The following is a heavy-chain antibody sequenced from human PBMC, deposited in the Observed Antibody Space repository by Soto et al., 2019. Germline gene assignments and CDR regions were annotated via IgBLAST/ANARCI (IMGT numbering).Heavy chain of an antibody. CDR3: ARGWAVTPDEGWIDP. D-gene: IGHD4-4*01. V-gene: IGHV4-61*01. CDR2: IYYSGST. CDR1: GGSFSSGSYY. Sequence: SETLSLTCTVSGGSFSSGSYYWSWIRQPPGKGLEWIGYIYYSGSTNYNPSLKSRVTISVDTSKNQFSLKLSSVTAADTAVYYCARGWAVTPDEGWIDPWGQGLLVT. J-gene: IGHJ5*02.